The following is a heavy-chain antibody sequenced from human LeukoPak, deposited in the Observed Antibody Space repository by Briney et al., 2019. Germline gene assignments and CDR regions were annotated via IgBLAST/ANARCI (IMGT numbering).Heavy chain of an antibody. D-gene: IGHD5-12*01. CDR1: GFTFSSYA. V-gene: IGHV3-23*01. CDR2: ISGSSGPT. Sequence: GGSLRLSCAASGFTFSSYAMSWVRQAPGKGLEWVSAISGSSGPTHYADSVKSRFTISRDNSKNTLYLQMNSLRAEDTAVYYCVKDRPTWPIDYWGQGTLVTVSS. CDR3: VKDRPTWPIDY. J-gene: IGHJ4*02.